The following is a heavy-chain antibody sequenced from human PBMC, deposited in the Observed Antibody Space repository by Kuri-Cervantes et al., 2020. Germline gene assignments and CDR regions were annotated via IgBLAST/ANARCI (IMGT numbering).Heavy chain of an antibody. CDR3: ARETAATGYPFDY. CDR1: GGSISGYY. D-gene: IGHD6-13*01. J-gene: IGHJ4*02. CDR2: IHYSGNT. Sequence: SETLSLTCTVSGGSISGYYWIWIRQPPGKGLEWIGLIHYSGNTNYNPSLKSRVTISVDTSKNQFSLNLSSVTAADTAVYCCARETAATGYPFDYWGQGVLVTVSS. V-gene: IGHV4-59*01.